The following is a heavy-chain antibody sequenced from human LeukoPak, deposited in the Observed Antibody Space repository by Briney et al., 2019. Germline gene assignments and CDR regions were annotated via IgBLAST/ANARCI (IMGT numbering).Heavy chain of an antibody. D-gene: IGHD3-9*01. CDR2: IWYDGNSK. CDR1: GFSFSSYG. V-gene: IGHV3-33*01. J-gene: IGHJ5*02. CDR3: ARGLRYFVWSQNWFDP. Sequence: WGSLRLSGAAPGFSFSSYGMHLVRQAPGKGLEWVAIIWYDGNSKYYADSVKGRFTISRDNSKNILYLQMNSLRAEDTAVYYCARGLRYFVWSQNWFDPWGQGTLVTVSS.